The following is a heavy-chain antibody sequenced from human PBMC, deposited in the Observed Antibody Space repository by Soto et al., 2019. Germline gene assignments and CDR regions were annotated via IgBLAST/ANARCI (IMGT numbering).Heavy chain of an antibody. V-gene: IGHV3-11*03. CDR2: ITSSSSYT. CDR1: GSSFSDYY. CDR3: AGGQDNLAVNFDY. Sequence: GGSLRLSCAASGSSFSDYYMGWIRQSPGKGLEWLSYITSSSSYTHYADSVKGRFTISRDNAKNSLYLQMNSLRAEDTAVYYCAGGQDNLAVNFDYWGQGTLVTVSS. D-gene: IGHD1-1*01. J-gene: IGHJ4*02.